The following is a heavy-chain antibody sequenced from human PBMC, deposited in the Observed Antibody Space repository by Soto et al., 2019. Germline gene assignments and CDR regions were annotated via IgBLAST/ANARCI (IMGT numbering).Heavy chain of an antibody. CDR2: IYYSGST. J-gene: IGHJ4*02. Sequence: SETLSLTCTVSGGSISSGGYYWSWIRQHPGKGLEWIGYIYYSGSTYYNPSLKSRVTISVDTSKNQFSLKLSSVTAADTAVYYCARSSQIYYYGSGSYPYFDYWGQGTLVTVSS. CDR1: GGSISSGGYY. V-gene: IGHV4-31*03. CDR3: ARSSQIYYYGSGSYPYFDY. D-gene: IGHD3-10*01.